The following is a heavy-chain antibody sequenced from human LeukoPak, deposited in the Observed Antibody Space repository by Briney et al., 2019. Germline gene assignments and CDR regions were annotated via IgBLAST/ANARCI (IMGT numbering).Heavy chain of an antibody. J-gene: IGHJ4*02. CDR3: ARIAIIDRSTSLGGRYYFDY. Sequence: PSETLSLTCTVSGGSISSYYWSWIRQPPGKGLEWIGYIYYSGSTNYNPSLKSRVTISVDTSKNQFSLKLSSVTAADTAVYYCARIAIIDRSTSLGGRYYFDYWGQGTLVTVSS. CDR2: IYYSGST. V-gene: IGHV4-59*08. CDR1: GGSISSYY. D-gene: IGHD2-2*01.